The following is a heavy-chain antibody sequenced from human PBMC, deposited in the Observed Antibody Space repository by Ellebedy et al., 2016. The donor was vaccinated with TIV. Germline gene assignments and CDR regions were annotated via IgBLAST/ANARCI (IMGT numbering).Heavy chain of an antibody. Sequence: GESLKISCAASGITFRSYWMSWVRQAPGKGLEWVANVNQDGSGKNYANSVKGRFTISRDNAKNSLYLQMNSLRVEDTAVYYCAKDAFSRGDYWGQGTLVTVSS. CDR1: GITFRSYW. D-gene: IGHD3-3*02. J-gene: IGHJ4*02. CDR2: VNQDGSGK. CDR3: AKDAFSRGDY. V-gene: IGHV3-7*04.